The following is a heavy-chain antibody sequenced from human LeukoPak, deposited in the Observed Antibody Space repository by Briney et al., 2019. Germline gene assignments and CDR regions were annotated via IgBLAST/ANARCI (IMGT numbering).Heavy chain of an antibody. V-gene: IGHV3-30-3*01. Sequence: GRSLRLSCAASGFTFSSYGMHWVRQAPGKGLEWVAVISYDGSDKYYADSVKGRFTISRDNSKNTLYLQMNSLRAEDTAVYYCARPAGTYDYSYGMDVWGQGTTLTVSS. J-gene: IGHJ6*02. D-gene: IGHD6-19*01. CDR1: GFTFSSYG. CDR3: ARPAGTYDYSYGMDV. CDR2: ISYDGSDK.